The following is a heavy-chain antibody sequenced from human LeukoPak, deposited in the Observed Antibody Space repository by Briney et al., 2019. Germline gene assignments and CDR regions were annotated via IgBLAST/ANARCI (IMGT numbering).Heavy chain of an antibody. D-gene: IGHD3-9*01. CDR1: GGSVSTSSYY. CDR3: ARDRYFDWSDNWFDP. V-gene: IGHV4-39*07. Sequence: SETLSLTCAVSGGSVSTSSYYWGWIRQPPGKGLECIGNIYYSGSTYYNPSLKSRVTISVDTSKNQFSLKLSSVTAADTAVYYCARDRYFDWSDNWFDPWGQGTLVTVPS. CDR2: IYYSGST. J-gene: IGHJ5*02.